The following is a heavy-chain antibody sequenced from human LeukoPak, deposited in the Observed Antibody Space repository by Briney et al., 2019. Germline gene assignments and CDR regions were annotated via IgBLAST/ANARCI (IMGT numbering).Heavy chain of an antibody. CDR2: ITSGSSYI. D-gene: IGHD2-21*02. V-gene: IGHV3-21*01. CDR3: AREDCGRDCCLFDH. Sequence: GGSLRLSCAVSVYTFWTYSMHWARQAPGKGLEWVSSITSGSSYIYYADSVKGRFTISRDNAKSSLFLQMNSLRAEDTAVYYCAREDCGRDCCLFDHCGQGTLVTVSS. J-gene: IGHJ4*02. CDR1: VYTFWTYS.